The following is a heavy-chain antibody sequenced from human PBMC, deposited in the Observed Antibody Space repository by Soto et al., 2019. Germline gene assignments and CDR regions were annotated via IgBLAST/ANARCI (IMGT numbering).Heavy chain of an antibody. V-gene: IGHV5-51*01. CDR2: ISPGDSDT. Sequence: PGESLKISCKGSGYSFTSYWIGGVRQMPRKVLEWMGIISPGDSDTRYNPSFHGQVTISADKSISTAYLQWSSLTAADTAMYYCGRAYGGEMVTNRDYWGQGTLVTVSS. J-gene: IGHJ4*02. D-gene: IGHD2-21*02. CDR1: GYSFTSYW. CDR3: GRAYGGEMVTNRDY.